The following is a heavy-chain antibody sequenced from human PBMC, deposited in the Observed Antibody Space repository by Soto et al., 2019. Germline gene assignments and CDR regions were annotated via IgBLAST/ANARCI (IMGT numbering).Heavy chain of an antibody. CDR3: ARVPIVVVVAATNWFDP. Sequence: ASVKVSCKASGYTFTSYGISWVRQAPGQGLEWMGWISAYNGNTNYAQKHQGRVTMTTDTSTSTAYMELRSLRSDDTAVYYCARVPIVVVVAATNWFDPWGQGTLVTVSS. D-gene: IGHD2-15*01. J-gene: IGHJ5*02. V-gene: IGHV1-18*01. CDR2: ISAYNGNT. CDR1: GYTFTSYG.